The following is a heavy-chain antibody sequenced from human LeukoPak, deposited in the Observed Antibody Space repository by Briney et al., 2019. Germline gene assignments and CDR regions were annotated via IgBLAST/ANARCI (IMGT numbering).Heavy chain of an antibody. V-gene: IGHV3-9*01. Sequence: GRSLRLSCAASGFTFGDYDMYWVRQAPGKGLEWVSGISWNSGRIDYADSVKGRFTNSRDNAKNSLYLQMNSLRPEDTALYYCAKAYSSGWYWYFDLWGRGTLVTVSS. CDR2: ISWNSGRI. J-gene: IGHJ2*01. CDR1: GFTFGDYD. CDR3: AKAYSSGWYWYFDL. D-gene: IGHD6-19*01.